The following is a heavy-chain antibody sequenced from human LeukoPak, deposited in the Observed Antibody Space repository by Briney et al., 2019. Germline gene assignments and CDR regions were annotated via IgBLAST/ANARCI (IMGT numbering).Heavy chain of an antibody. CDR3: ARDIRGERGYDFGPGAEGFDY. V-gene: IGHV1-46*01. J-gene: IGHJ4*02. CDR2: INPSGGST. D-gene: IGHD5-18*01. Sequence: ASVKVSCKASGYAFTSYYLHWVRQAPGQGLERMGIINPSGGSTTYAQKFQGRVTMTRDTSTSTVYMELSSLRSEDTAVYYCARDIRGERGYDFGPGAEGFDYWGQGTPVTVSS. CDR1: GYAFTSYY.